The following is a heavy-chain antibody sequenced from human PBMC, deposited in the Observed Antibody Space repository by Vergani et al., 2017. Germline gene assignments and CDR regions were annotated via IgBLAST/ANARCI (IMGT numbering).Heavy chain of an antibody. D-gene: IGHD6-13*01. CDR2: INPNSGGT. Sequence: QVQLVQSGAEVKKPGASVKVSCKASGYTFTGYYMHWVRQAPGQGLEWMGWINPNSGGTNYAQKFQGRVTMTRDTSISTAYMELSRLRSDDTAVYYCAGVDVAASGTPYWYFDLWGRGTLVTVSS. J-gene: IGHJ2*01. CDR1: GYTFTGYY. V-gene: IGHV1-2*02. CDR3: AGVDVAASGTPYWYFDL.